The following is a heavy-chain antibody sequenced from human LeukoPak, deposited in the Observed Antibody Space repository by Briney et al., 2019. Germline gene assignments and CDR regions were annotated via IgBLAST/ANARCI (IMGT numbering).Heavy chain of an antibody. CDR1: GFTFSSFG. Sequence: GRSLRLSCAASGFTFSSFGSHWVRQAPGKGLEWVAVISYEGSNKYYADSVKGRFTISRDNSKNTLYLQMNRLRTEDTAVYYCAKVLPRTTLVPPWSSGMDVWGQGTTVTVSS. V-gene: IGHV3-30*18. J-gene: IGHJ6*02. CDR2: ISYEGSNK. D-gene: IGHD1-1*01. CDR3: AKVLPRTTLVPPWSSGMDV.